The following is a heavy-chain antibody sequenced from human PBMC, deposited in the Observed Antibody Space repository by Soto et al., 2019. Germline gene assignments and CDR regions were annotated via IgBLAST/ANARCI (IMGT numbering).Heavy chain of an antibody. CDR3: ARGQVVAAQH. CDR2: IYHSGST. D-gene: IGHD2-15*01. CDR1: GGSISSGGYS. V-gene: IGHV4-30-2*01. J-gene: IGHJ4*02. Sequence: SETLSLTCAVSGGSISSGGYSWSWIRQPPGKGLEWIGYIYHSGSTYYNPSLKSRVTISVDRSKNQFSLKLSSVTAADTAVYYCARGQVVAAQHWGQGTRVTVAS.